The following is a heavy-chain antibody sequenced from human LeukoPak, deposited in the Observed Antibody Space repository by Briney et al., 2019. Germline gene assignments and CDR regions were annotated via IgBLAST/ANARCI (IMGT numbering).Heavy chain of an antibody. CDR3: ARSELVPIFYYYYCYMDV. J-gene: IGHJ6*03. CDR2: IIPIFGTA. D-gene: IGHD6-13*01. Sequence: SVKVSCXASGGTFSSYAISWVRQAPGQGLEWMGGIIPIFGTANYAQKFQGRVTITTDESTSTAYMELSSPRSEDTAVYYCARSELVPIFYYYYCYMDVWGKGTTVTVSS. V-gene: IGHV1-69*05. CDR1: GGTFSSYA.